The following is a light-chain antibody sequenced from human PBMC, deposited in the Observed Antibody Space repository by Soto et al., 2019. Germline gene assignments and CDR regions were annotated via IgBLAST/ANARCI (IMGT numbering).Light chain of an antibody. Sequence: ILMTQSPATLSVSPGARATLSCRASQSVSNNLAWYQQKPGQAPRLLIYDASTRATGIPARFSRSGSGTEFTLTISGLQSEDFAVYYCQQYNNWPPWTFGQGTKVEIK. CDR1: QSVSNN. CDR3: QQYNNWPPWT. J-gene: IGKJ1*01. CDR2: DAS. V-gene: IGKV3-15*01.